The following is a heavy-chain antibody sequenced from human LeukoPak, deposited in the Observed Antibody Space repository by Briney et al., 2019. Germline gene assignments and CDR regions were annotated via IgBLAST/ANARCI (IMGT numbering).Heavy chain of an antibody. Sequence: GGSLRLSCAASGFTVSSNYMSWVRQAPGKGLEWVANIKQDGSEKYYVDSVKGRFTISRDNAKNSLYLQMNSLRAEDTAVYYCARPGFAGYFDYWGQGTLVTVSS. CDR1: GFTVSSNY. CDR2: IKQDGSEK. V-gene: IGHV3-7*01. D-gene: IGHD2-21*01. CDR3: ARPGFAGYFDY. J-gene: IGHJ4*02.